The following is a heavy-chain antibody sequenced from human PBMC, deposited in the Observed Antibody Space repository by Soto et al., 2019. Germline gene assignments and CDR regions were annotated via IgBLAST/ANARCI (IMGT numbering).Heavy chain of an antibody. D-gene: IGHD3-3*01. J-gene: IGHJ4*02. CDR3: ARGNHDFWSGNSYYFAY. Sequence: ASVKVSCKASGYTFTSYDINWVRQATGQGLEWMGWMNPNSGNTGYALKFQGRVTMTRNTSISTAYMELSSLRSEDTAVYYCARGNHDFWSGNSYYFAYWGQGTLVTVSS. CDR2: MNPNSGNT. V-gene: IGHV1-8*01. CDR1: GYTFTSYD.